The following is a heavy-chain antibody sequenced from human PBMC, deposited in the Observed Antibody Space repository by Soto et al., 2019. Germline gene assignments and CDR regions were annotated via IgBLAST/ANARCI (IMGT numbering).Heavy chain of an antibody. CDR3: ARAGDYGDFYYYYGMDV. V-gene: IGHV3-30-3*01. D-gene: IGHD4-17*01. J-gene: IGHJ6*02. Sequence: GGSLRLSCGSSGFTFSSCAMHCVLHAPGKGLEWVAVISYYGSNKYYADSVKGRFTISRDNSKNTLYLQMNSLRAEDTAVYYCARAGDYGDFYYYYGMDVWGQGTTVTVSS. CDR2: ISYYGSNK. CDR1: GFTFSSCA.